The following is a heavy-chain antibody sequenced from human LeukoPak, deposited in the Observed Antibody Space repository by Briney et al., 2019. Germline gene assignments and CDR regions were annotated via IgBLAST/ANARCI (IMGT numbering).Heavy chain of an antibody. CDR1: GFSFSNYA. J-gene: IGHJ4*02. V-gene: IGHV3-64D*09. D-gene: IGHD3-10*01. CDR2: ISSNEGST. Sequence: GGSLRLSCSASGFSFSNYAMHWVRQAPGKGLEYVSSISSNEGSTYYADSVKGRFTISRDNSKSTLYLQISSLRAEDTAIYYCVTGWRYYYASGTYFDYWGQGTLVTVSS. CDR3: VTGWRYYYASGTYFDY.